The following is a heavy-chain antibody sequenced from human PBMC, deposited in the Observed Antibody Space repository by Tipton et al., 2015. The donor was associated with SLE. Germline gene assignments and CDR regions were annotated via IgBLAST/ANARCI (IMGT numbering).Heavy chain of an antibody. CDR2: IKQDGSEK. CDR3: ARDAGDSWAFDI. CDR1: GFTFSSYW. V-gene: IGHV3-7*01. D-gene: IGHD3-10*01. J-gene: IGHJ3*02. Sequence: SLRLSCAASGFTFSSYWMSWVRQAPGKGLEWVASIKQDGSEKYYVDSVKGRFTISRDNAKNSLYLQMNSLRAEDTAVCYCARDAGDSWAFDIWGQGTMVTVSS.